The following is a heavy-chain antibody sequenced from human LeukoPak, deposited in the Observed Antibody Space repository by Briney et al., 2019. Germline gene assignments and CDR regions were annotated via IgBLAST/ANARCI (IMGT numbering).Heavy chain of an antibody. J-gene: IGHJ4*02. CDR1: GFTFSSYA. CDR3: ARDGPAYCGGDCYSGVDY. V-gene: IGHV3-30-3*01. D-gene: IGHD2-21*02. CDR2: ISYDGSNK. Sequence: GGSLRLSCAASGFTFSSYAMHWVRQAPGKGLEWVAVISYDGSNKYYADSVKGRFTISRDNSKNTLYLQMNSLRAEDTAVYYCARDGPAYCGGDCYSGVDYWGQGTLVTVSS.